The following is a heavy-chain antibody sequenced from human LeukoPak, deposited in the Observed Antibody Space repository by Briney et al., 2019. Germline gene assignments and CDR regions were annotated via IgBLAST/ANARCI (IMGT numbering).Heavy chain of an antibody. D-gene: IGHD2-21*02. CDR2: IIPIFGTA. J-gene: IGHJ4*02. Sequence: ASVSVSCKASGGTFSSYAISWVRQAPGQGLEWMGGIIPIFGTANYAQKFQGRVTITADESTSTAYMELSSLRSEDTAVYYCARSPGVYCGGDCYYFDYWGQGTLVTVSS. CDR1: GGTFSSYA. V-gene: IGHV1-69*13. CDR3: ARSPGVYCGGDCYYFDY.